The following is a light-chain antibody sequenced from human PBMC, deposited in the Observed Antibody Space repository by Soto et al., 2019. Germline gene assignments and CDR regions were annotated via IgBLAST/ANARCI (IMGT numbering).Light chain of an antibody. CDR3: QSYDSSLSGGV. CDR2: GNN. J-gene: IGLJ7*01. V-gene: IGLV1-40*01. CDR1: SFNIGAGYD. Sequence: QSALTQPPSVSGAPGQRVTISCTGSSFNIGAGYDVHWYQQLPGTAPKLLIYGNNNRPSGVPDRFSGSKSGTSASLAITGLQAEDEADYYCQSYDSSLSGGVFGGGTQLTVL.